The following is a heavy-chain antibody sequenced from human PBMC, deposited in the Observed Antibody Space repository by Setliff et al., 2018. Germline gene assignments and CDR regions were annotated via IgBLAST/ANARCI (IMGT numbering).Heavy chain of an antibody. CDR2: ISATGGAT. J-gene: IGHJ4*02. Sequence: HPGGSLRLSCAASGFTFSSYAMSWVRQAPGKGLEWVSAISATGGATYYADSVKGRFTIFRDNSKNSLYLQMNDLRAEDTAVYYCAKDLASWSPDRWGLGTLVTVSS. V-gene: IGHV3-23*01. D-gene: IGHD3-3*01. CDR1: GFTFSSYA. CDR3: AKDLASWSPDR.